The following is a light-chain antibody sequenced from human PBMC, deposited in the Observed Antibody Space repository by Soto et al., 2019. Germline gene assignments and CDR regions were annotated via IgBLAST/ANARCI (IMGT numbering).Light chain of an antibody. J-gene: IGLJ2*01. Sequence: QSVLTQPPSVSGAPGQRVTISCTGSSSSVGAGYDVHWYQHLPGTAPKLLIFSNTNRPSGVPDRFSGSKSGTSVSLAIAGLQAEDEGDYYCSSYTSSSTRVVFGGGTKLTVL. V-gene: IGLV1-40*01. CDR1: SSSVGAGYD. CDR3: SSYTSSSTRVV. CDR2: SNT.